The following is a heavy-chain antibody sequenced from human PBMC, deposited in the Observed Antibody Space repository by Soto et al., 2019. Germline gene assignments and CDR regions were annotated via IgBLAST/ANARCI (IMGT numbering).Heavy chain of an antibody. CDR1: GYTFTSYG. D-gene: IGHD3-10*01. Sequence: ASVKVSCKASGYTFTSYGISWVRQAPGQGLEWMGWISAYNGNTNYAQKLQGRVTMTTDTSTSTAYMELRSLRSDDTAVYYCARGGWFGEHHLSHDFDIWGQGTMVTVSS. J-gene: IGHJ3*02. CDR3: ARGGWFGEHHLSHDFDI. V-gene: IGHV1-18*01. CDR2: ISAYNGNT.